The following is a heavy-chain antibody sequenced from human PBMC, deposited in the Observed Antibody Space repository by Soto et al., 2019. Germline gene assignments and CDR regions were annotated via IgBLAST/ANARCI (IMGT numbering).Heavy chain of an antibody. CDR3: AREYCSGGSCYEVAYFDY. V-gene: IGHV4-59*01. CDR2: IYYSGST. Sequence: PSETLSLTCTVSGGSISSYCWSWIRQPPGKGLEWIGYIYYSGSTNYNPSLKSRVTISVDTSKNQFSLKLSSVTAADTAVYYCAREYCSGGSCYEVAYFDYWGQGTLVTVSS. CDR1: GGSISSYC. J-gene: IGHJ4*02. D-gene: IGHD2-15*01.